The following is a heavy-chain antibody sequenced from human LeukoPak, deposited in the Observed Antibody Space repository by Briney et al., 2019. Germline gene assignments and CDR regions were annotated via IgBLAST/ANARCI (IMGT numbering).Heavy chain of an antibody. Sequence: GGSLRLSCAASGFTFSSYAMSWVRQAPGKGLEWVSAISGSGGSTYYADSVKGRFTISRDNSKNTLYLQMNSLRAEDTAVYYCAKEYDSSGYYYYAFDIWGQGTMVTVSS. J-gene: IGHJ3*02. CDR3: AKEYDSSGYYYYAFDI. D-gene: IGHD3-22*01. CDR1: GFTFSSYA. CDR2: ISGSGGST. V-gene: IGHV3-23*01.